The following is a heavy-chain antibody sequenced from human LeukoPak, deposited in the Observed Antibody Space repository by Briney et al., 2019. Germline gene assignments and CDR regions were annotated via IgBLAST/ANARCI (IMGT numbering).Heavy chain of an antibody. Sequence: PGGSLRLSCAASGFTFSSYSMNWVRQAPGKGLEWVSYISSSSSTIYYADSVKGRFTISRDNAKNSLYLQMNSLRAEDTAVYYCARDRIGDYYGSGHPGWFDPWGQGTLVTVSS. CDR2: ISSSSSTI. D-gene: IGHD3-10*01. CDR1: GFTFSSYS. V-gene: IGHV3-48*04. CDR3: ARDRIGDYYGSGHPGWFDP. J-gene: IGHJ5*02.